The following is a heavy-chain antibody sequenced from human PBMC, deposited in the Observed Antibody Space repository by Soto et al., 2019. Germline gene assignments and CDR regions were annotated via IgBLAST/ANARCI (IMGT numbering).Heavy chain of an antibody. CDR2: INPSGGST. D-gene: IGHD1-20*01. V-gene: IGHV1-46*01. J-gene: IGHJ6*02. CDR3: ARDEPLHSRITGTAMYYYYYGMDV. Sequence: ASVKVSCKASGYTFTSYYMHWVRQAPGQGLEWMGIINPSGGSTSYAQKFQGRVTMTRDTSTSTVYMELSSLRSEDTAVYYCARDEPLHSRITGTAMYYYYYGMDVWGQGTTVTVSS. CDR1: GYTFTSYY.